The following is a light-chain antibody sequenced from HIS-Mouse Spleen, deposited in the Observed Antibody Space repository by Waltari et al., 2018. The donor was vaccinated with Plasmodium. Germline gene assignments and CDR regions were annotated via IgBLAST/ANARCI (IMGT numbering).Light chain of an antibody. CDR3: QQYDNLPLS. CDR2: DAS. V-gene: IGKV1-33*01. Sequence: DIQMTQSPSSLSASVGARVPITCQASQDISNYLNWYQQKPGKAPKLLIYDASNLETGVPSRFSGSGSGTDFTFTISSLQPEDIATYYCQQYDNLPLSLGGGTKVEIK. J-gene: IGKJ4*01. CDR1: QDISNY.